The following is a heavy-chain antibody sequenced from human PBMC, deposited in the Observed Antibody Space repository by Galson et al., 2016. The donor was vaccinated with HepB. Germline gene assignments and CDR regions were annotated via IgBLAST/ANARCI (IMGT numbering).Heavy chain of an antibody. CDR3: ARDQRLVVGATEGEYSYYYGMDV. J-gene: IGHJ6*02. D-gene: IGHD1-26*01. CDR2: VSGHAGHT. CDR1: GFAFNTYA. Sequence: SLRLSCATSGFAFNTYAMHWVRQAPGKGLEWVAGVSGHAGHTYYADSVKGRFAISRDNAKNPLYLQMNSLRAEDTAVYYCARDQRLVVGATEGEYSYYYGMDVWGQGTTVTVSS. V-gene: IGHV3-23*01.